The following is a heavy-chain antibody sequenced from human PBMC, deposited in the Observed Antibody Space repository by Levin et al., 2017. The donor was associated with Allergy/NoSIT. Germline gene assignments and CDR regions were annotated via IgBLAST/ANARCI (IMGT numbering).Heavy chain of an antibody. J-gene: IGHJ6*02. V-gene: IGHV3-30*18. CDR3: AKDFLELASTLEPLDV. D-gene: IGHD1-26*01. Sequence: GGSLRLSCAASGFTFSSYGMHWVRQAPGKGLEWVAGISYDGSNKYYADSVKGRFTISRDNFKSTLYLQMNSLRAEATAVYYCAKDFLELASTLEPLDVWGQGTTVTVSS. CDR1: GFTFSSYG. CDR2: ISYDGSNK.